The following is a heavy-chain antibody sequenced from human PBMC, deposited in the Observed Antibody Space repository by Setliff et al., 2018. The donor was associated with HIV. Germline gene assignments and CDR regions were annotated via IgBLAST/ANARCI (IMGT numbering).Heavy chain of an antibody. CDR1: GGSISSSGYY. D-gene: IGHD3-3*01. J-gene: IGHJ4*02. Sequence: LSLTCSVSGGSISSSGYYWSWIRQHPGEGLDWIGRVYYSGSTDYNPSLQSRATLSIGTSKNQFSLKLTSVIAADTAIYYCARGPFVLRFLERLVYFDYWGQGKLVTVSS. CDR3: ARGPFVLRFLERLVYFDY. CDR2: VYYSGST. V-gene: IGHV4-31*02.